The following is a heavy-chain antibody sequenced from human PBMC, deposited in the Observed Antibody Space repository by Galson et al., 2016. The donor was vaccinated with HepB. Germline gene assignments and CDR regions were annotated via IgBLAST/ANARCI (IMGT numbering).Heavy chain of an antibody. D-gene: IGHD5-12*01. CDR1: GFTFSSHG. CDR3: ARVKDEYNSGWNVNDY. Sequence: SLRLSCAASGFTFSSHGMHWVRQAPGKAMEWVALISFDGKNTFYADSVKGRFTVSRDNAKNTLYLQISSLRAEDTAVYYCARVKDEYNSGWNVNDYWGQGILVTVSS. CDR2: ISFDGKNT. V-gene: IGHV3-33*01. J-gene: IGHJ4*02.